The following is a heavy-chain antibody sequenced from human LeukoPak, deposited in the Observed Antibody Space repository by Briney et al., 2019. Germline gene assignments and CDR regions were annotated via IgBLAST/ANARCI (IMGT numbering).Heavy chain of an antibody. J-gene: IGHJ4*02. Sequence: GGSLRLSCAASGFIFNTFWMNWVRQAPGKGLEWVSTISGGGGSTYYADSVKGRFTISRDNSKNTLYLQVNSLRAEDTAVYYCAKGGKWDVTPFDYWGQGTLVTVSS. CDR1: GFIFNTFW. CDR3: AKGGKWDVTPFDY. V-gene: IGHV3-23*01. D-gene: IGHD1-26*01. CDR2: ISGGGGST.